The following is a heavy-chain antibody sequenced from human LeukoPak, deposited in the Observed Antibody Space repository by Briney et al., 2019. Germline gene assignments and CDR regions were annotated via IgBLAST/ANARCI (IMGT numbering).Heavy chain of an antibody. CDR3: ARVGQPYYYCYYMDV. V-gene: IGHV3-30*01. CDR1: GFTFSSYA. Sequence: GGSLRLSCAASGFTFSSYAMHWVRQAPGKGLEGVAVISYDGSNKYYADSVKGRFTIYRDNSKNTLYLQMNSLRAEDTAVYYCARVGQPYYYCYYMDVWGKGTTVTVSS. D-gene: IGHD3-16*01. J-gene: IGHJ6*03. CDR2: ISYDGSNK.